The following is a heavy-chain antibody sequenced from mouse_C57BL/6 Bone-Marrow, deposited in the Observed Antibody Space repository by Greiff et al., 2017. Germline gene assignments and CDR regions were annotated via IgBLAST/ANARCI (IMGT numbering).Heavy chain of an antibody. CDR2: ISSGGSYT. D-gene: IGHD1-1*01. J-gene: IGHJ3*01. Sequence: EVKVVESGGDLVKPGGSLKLSCAASGFTFSSYGMSWVRQTPDKRLEWVATISSGGSYTYYPDSVKGRFTISRDNAKNTVYLQMSSLKSEDTAMYYCARQRLRAWFAYWGQGTLVTVSA. CDR1: GFTFSSYG. CDR3: ARQRLRAWFAY. V-gene: IGHV5-6*01.